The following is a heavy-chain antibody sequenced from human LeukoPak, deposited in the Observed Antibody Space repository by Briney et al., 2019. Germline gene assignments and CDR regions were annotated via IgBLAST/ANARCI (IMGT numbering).Heavy chain of an antibody. Sequence: ASVKVSCKASGYTFTSYDINWVRQATGQGLEWMGWMNPNSGNTGYAQKFQGRVTMTRNTSISTAYMELSSLRSEDTAVYYCARAGNTWIQLWFAGNYYYMDVWGKGTTVTVSS. CDR3: ARAGNTWIQLWFAGNYYYMDV. CDR2: MNPNSGNT. D-gene: IGHD5-18*01. CDR1: GYTFTSYD. V-gene: IGHV1-8*01. J-gene: IGHJ6*03.